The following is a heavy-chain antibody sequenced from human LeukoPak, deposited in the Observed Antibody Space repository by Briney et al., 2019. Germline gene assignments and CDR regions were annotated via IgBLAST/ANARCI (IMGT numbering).Heavy chain of an antibody. CDR3: AREWWQLGTNNYYGMDV. D-gene: IGHD4-23*01. V-gene: IGHV4-61*02. CDR2: IYSSGST. J-gene: IGHJ6*02. Sequence: SETLSLTCTVSAGSISSAGYYWSWIRQPAGKGVEWIGRIYSSGSTNYNPSLKSRVTISVDTSKNQFSLKLSSVTAADTAVYYCAREWWQLGTNNYYGMDVWGQGTTVTVSS. CDR1: AGSISSAGYY.